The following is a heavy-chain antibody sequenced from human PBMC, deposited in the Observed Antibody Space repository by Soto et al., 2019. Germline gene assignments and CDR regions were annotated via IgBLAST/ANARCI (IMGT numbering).Heavy chain of an antibody. J-gene: IGHJ4*02. CDR1: GGSLSGYY. Sequence: QVQLQQWGAGLLKPSETLSLNCAVTGGSLSGYYWSWIRQPPGKGLEWIGEVKDGGHTNYSPSLRGRVTISSDPSTHQFSLRLTSVTAADTGVYYCARGQEGVVATHWDQGSLVTVSS. V-gene: IGHV4-34*01. CDR2: VKDGGHT. D-gene: IGHD5-12*01. CDR3: ARGQEGVVATH.